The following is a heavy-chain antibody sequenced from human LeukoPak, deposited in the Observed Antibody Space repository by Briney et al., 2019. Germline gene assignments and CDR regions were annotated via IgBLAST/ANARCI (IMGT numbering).Heavy chain of an antibody. V-gene: IGHV4-39*07. CDR1: GGSISSSSYY. CDR2: IYYSGST. D-gene: IGHD2-2*01. Sequence: PSEALSLTCTVSGGSISSSSYYWGWIRQPPGKGLEWIGRIYYSGSTYYNPSLKSRVTISVDTSKNQFSLKLSSVTAADTAVYYCARLGAYCSSTSCYRFDYWGQGTLVTVSS. J-gene: IGHJ4*02. CDR3: ARLGAYCSSTSCYRFDY.